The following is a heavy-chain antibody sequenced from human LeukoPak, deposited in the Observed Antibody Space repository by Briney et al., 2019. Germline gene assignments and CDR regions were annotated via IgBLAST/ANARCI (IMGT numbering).Heavy chain of an antibody. V-gene: IGHV3-73*01. CDR1: GFTFSGSA. CDR2: IRSKTNNYAT. D-gene: IGHD3-10*01. Sequence: PGGSLRLSCAASGFTFSGSAMHWVRQASGKGLEWVGRIRSKTNNYATEYAASVKGRFTISRDDSKNTAYLQMNSLKTEDTAVYYCTRPGSGDPDYWGQGTLVTVSS. CDR3: TRPGSGDPDY. J-gene: IGHJ4*02.